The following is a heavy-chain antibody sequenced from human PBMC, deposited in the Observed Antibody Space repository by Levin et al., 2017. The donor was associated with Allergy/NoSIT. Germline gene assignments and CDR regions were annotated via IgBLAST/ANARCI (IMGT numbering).Heavy chain of an antibody. J-gene: IGHJ4*02. CDR2: ISGSGGST. CDR3: AKGALYLGFGEFLFDY. Sequence: GESLKISCAASGFTFSSYAMSWVRQAPGKGLEWVSAISGSGGSTYYADSVKGRFTISRDNSKNTLYLQMNSLRAEDTAVYYCAKGALYLGFGEFLFDYWGQGTLVTVSS. D-gene: IGHD3-10*01. CDR1: GFTFSSYA. V-gene: IGHV3-23*01.